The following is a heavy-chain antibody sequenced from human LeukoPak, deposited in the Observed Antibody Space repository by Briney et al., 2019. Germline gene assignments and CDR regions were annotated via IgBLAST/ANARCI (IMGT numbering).Heavy chain of an antibody. CDR3: ARAQWLAHDAFDI. CDR1: GGSISNYY. Sequence: SETLSLTCTVSGGSISNYYWSWTRQPPGKGLEWIGYIHYSGSTNYNPSLKSRVTISVDTSKNQFSLRLNSVTAADTAVYYCARAQWLAHDAFDIWGQGTMVTVSS. D-gene: IGHD6-19*01. V-gene: IGHV4-59*01. CDR2: IHYSGST. J-gene: IGHJ3*02.